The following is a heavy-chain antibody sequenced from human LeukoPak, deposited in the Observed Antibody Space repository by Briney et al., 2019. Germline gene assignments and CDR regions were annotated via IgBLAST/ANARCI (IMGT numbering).Heavy chain of an antibody. D-gene: IGHD4-11*01. CDR1: GFTFSSYG. J-gene: IGHJ6*02. V-gene: IGHV3-30*18. Sequence: PGRSLRLSCAASGFTFSSYGMHWVCQAPGKGLEWVAVISYDGSNKYYADSVKGRFTISRDNSKNTLYLQMNSLRAEDTAVYYCAKNSNQLYYGMDVWGQGTTVTVSS. CDR3: AKNSNQLYYGMDV. CDR2: ISYDGSNK.